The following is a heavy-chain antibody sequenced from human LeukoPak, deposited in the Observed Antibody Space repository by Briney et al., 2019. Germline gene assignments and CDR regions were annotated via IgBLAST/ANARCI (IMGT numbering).Heavy chain of an antibody. CDR3: AKDIWALYSGSSHYFDY. J-gene: IGHJ4*02. D-gene: IGHD1-26*01. CDR2: ISWNSGSI. V-gene: IGHV3-9*01. Sequence: GGSLRLSCAASGFTFDDYAMHWVRQAPGKGLEWVSGISWNSGSIGYADSVKGRFTISRDNAKNSLYLQMNSLRAEDTALYYCAKDIWALYSGSSHYFDYWGQGTLVTVSS. CDR1: GFTFDDYA.